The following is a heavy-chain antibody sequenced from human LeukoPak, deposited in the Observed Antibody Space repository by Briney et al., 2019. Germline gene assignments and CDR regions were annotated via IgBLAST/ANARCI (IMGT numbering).Heavy chain of an antibody. CDR3: ARPYCSSTSCYPTAWFDP. CDR1: GYTFTSYG. Sequence: ASVKVSCKASGYTFTSYGISWVRQAPGQGLEWMGWISAYNGNTNYAQKLQGRVTMTTDTSTSTAYMELRSLRSDDTAVYYCARPYCSSTSCYPTAWFDPWGQGTLVTVSS. D-gene: IGHD2-2*01. CDR2: ISAYNGNT. J-gene: IGHJ5*02. V-gene: IGHV1-18*01.